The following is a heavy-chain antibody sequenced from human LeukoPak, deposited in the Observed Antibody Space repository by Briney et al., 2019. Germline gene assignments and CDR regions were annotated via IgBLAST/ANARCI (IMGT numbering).Heavy chain of an antibody. J-gene: IGHJ4*02. CDR1: GGSFSGYY. D-gene: IGHD3-16*02. CDR2: INHSGST. Sequence: PSETLSLTCAVYGGSFSGYYWSWIRQPPGKGLEWIGEINHSGSTNYNPSLKSRVTISVDTSKNQFSLKLSSVTAADTAVYYCARGRVMITFGGVIVSHYFDYWGQGTLVTVSS. V-gene: IGHV4-34*01. CDR3: ARGRVMITFGGVIVSHYFDY.